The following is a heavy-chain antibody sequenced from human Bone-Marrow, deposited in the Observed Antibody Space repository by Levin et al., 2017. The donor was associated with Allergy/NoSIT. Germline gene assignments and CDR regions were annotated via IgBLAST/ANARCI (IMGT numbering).Heavy chain of an antibody. Sequence: PMASVKVSCKTSGYSFTSYGISWVRQAPGQGLEWMGWISAYNGDTNYAQKVQGRVTMTTDTSTSTAYMDLRSLRSDDTAIYYCARGKAGWAFDIWGQGTMVAVSS. V-gene: IGHV1-18*01. CDR1: GYSFTSYG. D-gene: IGHD3-16*01. J-gene: IGHJ3*02. CDR3: ARGKAGWAFDI. CDR2: ISAYNGDT.